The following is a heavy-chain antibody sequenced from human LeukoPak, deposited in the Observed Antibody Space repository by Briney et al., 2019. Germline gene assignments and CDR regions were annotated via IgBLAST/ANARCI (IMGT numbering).Heavy chain of an antibody. Sequence: GASVKVSCKASGYTFTGYYMHWVRQAPGQGLEWMGWINPNSGGTNYAQKFQGRVTMTRGTSISTAYMELSRLRSDDTAVYYCARDVPGDYPFDYWGQGALVTVSS. CDR3: ARDVPGDYPFDY. D-gene: IGHD4-17*01. CDR1: GYTFTGYY. J-gene: IGHJ4*02. V-gene: IGHV1-2*02. CDR2: INPNSGGT.